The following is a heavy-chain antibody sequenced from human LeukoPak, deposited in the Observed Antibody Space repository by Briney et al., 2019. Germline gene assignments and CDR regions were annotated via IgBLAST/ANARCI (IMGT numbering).Heavy chain of an antibody. CDR2: IKQDGSEK. Sequence: PGGSLRLSCAASGFTFSSYWMSWLRQAPGKGLEWVANIKQDGSEKYYVDSVKGRFTISRDNAKNSLYLQMNSLRAEDTAVYYCARDLTGSRGWSDYWGQGTLVTVSS. CDR3: ARDLTGSRGWSDY. J-gene: IGHJ4*02. CDR1: GFTFSSYW. V-gene: IGHV3-7*01. D-gene: IGHD6-19*01.